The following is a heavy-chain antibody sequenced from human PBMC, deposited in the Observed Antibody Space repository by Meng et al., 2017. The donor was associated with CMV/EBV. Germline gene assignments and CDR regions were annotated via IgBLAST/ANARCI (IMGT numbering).Heavy chain of an antibody. V-gene: IGHV3-23*01. D-gene: IGHD3-10*01. CDR1: GFTFSSYA. CDR3: AKDGEGSGSYDAFDI. Sequence: GGSLRLSCAASGFTFSSYAMSWVRQAPGKGLELVSAISGSGGSTYYADSVKGRFTISRDNSKNTLYLQMNSLRAEDTAVYYCAKDGEGSGSYDAFDIWGQGTMVTVSS. CDR2: ISGSGGST. J-gene: IGHJ3*02.